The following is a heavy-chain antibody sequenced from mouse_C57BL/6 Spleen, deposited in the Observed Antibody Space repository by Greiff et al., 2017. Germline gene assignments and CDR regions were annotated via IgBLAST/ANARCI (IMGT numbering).Heavy chain of an antibody. CDR1: GYSITSGYY. D-gene: IGHD1-1*01. V-gene: IGHV3-6*01. CDR2: ISYDGSN. J-gene: IGHJ4*01. CDR3: ARQDYGSRGMDY. Sequence: LMESGPGLVKPSQSLSLTCSVTGYSITSGYYWNWIRQFPGNKLEWMGYISYDGSNNYNPSLKNRISITRDTSKNQFFLKLNSVTTEDTATYYCARQDYGSRGMDYWGQGTSVTVSS.